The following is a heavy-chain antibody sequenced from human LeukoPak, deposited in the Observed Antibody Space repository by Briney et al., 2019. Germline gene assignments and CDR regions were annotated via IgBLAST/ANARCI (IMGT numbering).Heavy chain of an antibody. J-gene: IGHJ4*02. V-gene: IGHV4-61*01. CDR3: ARVSVAGTGPDY. Sequence: PSETLSLTCTVSSGSVSSSNYYWSWIRQPPGKGLEWVGFFSYNVHSDYNPSLKSRVTISVDTSKNQFSLRLSSVTAADTAIYYCARVSVAGTGPDYWGQGTLVTVSS. CDR1: SGSVSSSNYY. CDR2: FSYNVHS. D-gene: IGHD6-13*01.